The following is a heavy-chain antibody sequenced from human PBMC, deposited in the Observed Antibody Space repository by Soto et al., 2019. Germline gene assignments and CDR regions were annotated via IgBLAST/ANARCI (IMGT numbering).Heavy chain of an antibody. D-gene: IGHD5-18*01. CDR3: ARRLGYSYGYSHYGMDV. J-gene: IGHJ6*02. V-gene: IGHV5-51*01. CDR1: GYSFTSYW. CDR2: IYPGDSDT. Sequence: GESLKISCKGSGYSFTSYWIGWVRQMPGKGLEWMGIIYPGDSDTRYSPSFQGQVTISADKSISTAYLQWSSLKASDTAMYYCARRLGYSYGYSHYGMDVWGQGTTVTVSS.